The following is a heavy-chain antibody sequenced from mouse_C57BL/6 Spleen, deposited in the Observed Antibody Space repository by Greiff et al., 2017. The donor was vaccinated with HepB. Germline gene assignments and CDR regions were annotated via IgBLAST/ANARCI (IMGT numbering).Heavy chain of an antibody. CDR1: GFTFSSYT. CDR3: ARHESYSNFAMDY. J-gene: IGHJ4*01. CDR2: ISGGGGNT. Sequence: EVMLVESGGGLVKPGGSLKLSCAASGFTFSSYTMSWVRQTPEKRLEWVATISGGGGNTYYPDSVKGRFTISRYNAKNTLYLQMSSLRSEDTALYYCARHESYSNFAMDYWGQGTSVTVSS. D-gene: IGHD2-5*01. V-gene: IGHV5-9*01.